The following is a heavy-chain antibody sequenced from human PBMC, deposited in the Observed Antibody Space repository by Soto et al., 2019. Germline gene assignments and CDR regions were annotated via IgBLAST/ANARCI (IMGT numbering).Heavy chain of an antibody. J-gene: IGHJ4*02. CDR2: ISQSGNT. Sequence: SETLSLTCPIYSGSFSGYYWSWIRQPRGKWLEWIGEISQSGNTNYSPSLTSRVSISIDTSNKQFSLNLASVSAAVTAVYYCARAPKVSGSSQTRPDFWGQGTLVTVSS. V-gene: IGHV4-34*01. CDR1: SGSFSGYY. CDR3: ARAPKVSGSSQTRPDF. D-gene: IGHD6-6*01.